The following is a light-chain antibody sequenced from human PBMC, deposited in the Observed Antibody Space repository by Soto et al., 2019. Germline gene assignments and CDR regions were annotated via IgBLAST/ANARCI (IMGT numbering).Light chain of an antibody. CDR1: SSNIGSNY. Sequence: QSVLTQPPSASGTPGQRVTISCSGSSSNIGSNYVYWYQQLPGTAPKLLSYRNNQRPSGVPDRFSGSKSGTSASLAISGLRSEDEADYYCAAWDDSLSGLVVFGGGTKVTVL. J-gene: IGLJ2*01. V-gene: IGLV1-47*01. CDR3: AAWDDSLSGLVV. CDR2: RNN.